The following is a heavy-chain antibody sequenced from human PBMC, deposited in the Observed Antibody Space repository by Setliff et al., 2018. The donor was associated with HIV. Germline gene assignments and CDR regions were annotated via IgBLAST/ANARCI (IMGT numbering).Heavy chain of an antibody. J-gene: IGHJ4*02. D-gene: IGHD3-22*01. V-gene: IGHV1-2*06. CDR2: IIPNSGGT. CDR3: ARSPYYYDSGGYPPDY. Sequence: ASVKVSCKASGYTFTGYYVHWVRQAPGQGLEWMGRIIPNSGGTNYAQKFQGRVTMTRDTSISTAYMELTRLRSDDTAVYYCARSPYYYDSGGYPPDYWGQGTLVTVSS. CDR1: GYTFTGYY.